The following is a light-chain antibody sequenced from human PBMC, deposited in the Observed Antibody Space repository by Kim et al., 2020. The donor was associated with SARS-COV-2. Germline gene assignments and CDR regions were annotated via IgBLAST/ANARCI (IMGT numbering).Light chain of an antibody. CDR1: QSVISNY. CDR3: QKYGSSPVT. V-gene: IGKV3-20*01. Sequence: SPGEKATLSCRARQSVISNYLAWYKQKPGQAPGLLIYTAPSRATGIPDRLSGSGSGKDFTLTIDRLEPEDFAVYYCQKYGSSPVTFGQETKVDIK. J-gene: IGKJ1*01. CDR2: TAP.